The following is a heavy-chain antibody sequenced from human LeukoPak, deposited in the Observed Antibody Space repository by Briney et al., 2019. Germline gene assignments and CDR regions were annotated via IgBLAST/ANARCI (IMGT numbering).Heavy chain of an antibody. D-gene: IGHD3-22*01. CDR3: AKDRLTYYYDSSGYCFDY. J-gene: IGHJ4*02. Sequence: GGSLRLSCSASGFTFSSYAMSWVRRAPGKGLEWVSAISGSGGSTYYADSVKGRFTISRDNSKNTLYLQMNSLRAEDTAVYYCAKDRLTYYYDSSGYCFDYWGQGTLVTVSS. CDR2: ISGSGGST. V-gene: IGHV3-23*01. CDR1: GFTFSSYA.